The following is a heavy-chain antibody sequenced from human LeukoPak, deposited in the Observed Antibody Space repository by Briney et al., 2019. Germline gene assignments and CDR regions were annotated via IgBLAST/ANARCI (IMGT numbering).Heavy chain of an antibody. D-gene: IGHD3-3*01. CDR2: IKQDRSEK. V-gene: IGHV3-7*01. CDR3: ARLREIPVFGVVTKSTSYFDY. Sequence: GGSLRLSCAASGFTLSNYNINWVRQAPGKGLELVANIKQDRSEKYYVDSVKGRFTISRDNAKNSLYLQMNSLRAEDTAVYYCARLREIPVFGVVTKSTSYFDYWGQGTLVTVSS. J-gene: IGHJ4*02. CDR1: GFTLSNYN.